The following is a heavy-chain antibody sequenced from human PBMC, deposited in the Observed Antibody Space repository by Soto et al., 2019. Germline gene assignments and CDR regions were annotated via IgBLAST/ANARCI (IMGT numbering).Heavy chain of an antibody. V-gene: IGHV4-31*02. Sequence: QVQLQESGPGLVKPSQTLSLTCTVSGGSINSGGYYWTWIRQHPGKGLEWIGYIYYSGSTYYNPSLKSRVTISVDTSKNQFSLNLSSVTAADTAVYYCAGVLGYCFSTICRSGWFDPWGQGTLVTVSS. CDR3: AGVLGYCFSTICRSGWFDP. D-gene: IGHD2-2*01. CDR1: GGSINSGGYY. CDR2: IYYSGST. J-gene: IGHJ5*02.